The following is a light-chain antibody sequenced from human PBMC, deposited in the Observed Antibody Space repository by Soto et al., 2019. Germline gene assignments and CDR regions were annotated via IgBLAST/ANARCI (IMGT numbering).Light chain of an antibody. CDR2: MAS. V-gene: IGKV1-5*03. J-gene: IGKJ1*01. Sequence: DIQMTQSPSTLSGSVGDRVTITCRSSQTISSWLAWYQQKPWKAPKLLIYMASTLKSGVPSRFSGSGSGTEFPLTISSLQPDDFATYYCQHYNSYSEAFGQGTKVDIK. CDR1: QTISSW. CDR3: QHYNSYSEA.